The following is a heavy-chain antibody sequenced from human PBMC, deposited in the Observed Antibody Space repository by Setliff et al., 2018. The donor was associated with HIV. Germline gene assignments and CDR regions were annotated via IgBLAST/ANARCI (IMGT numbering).Heavy chain of an antibody. CDR3: ASSPLYSGYERYYFDY. D-gene: IGHD5-12*01. CDR1: GGSISSSNYY. V-gene: IGHV4-39*07. Sequence: PSETLSLTCSASGGSISSSNYYGGWIRQPPGKGLEWIGSFYYSGSTNYNPSLKSRVTISLDRSKTQFSLKLRAVTAADTAVYYCASSPLYSGYERYYFDYWGQGTLVTVSS. CDR2: FYYSGST. J-gene: IGHJ4*02.